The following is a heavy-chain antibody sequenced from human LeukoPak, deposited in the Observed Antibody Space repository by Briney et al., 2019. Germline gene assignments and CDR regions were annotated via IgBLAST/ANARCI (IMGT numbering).Heavy chain of an antibody. CDR1: GFTFSSYS. V-gene: IGHV3-21*01. D-gene: IGHD3-9*01. Sequence: GGSLRLSCAASGFTFSSYSMNWVRQAPGKGLEWVSSISSSSSYIYYADSVKGRFTISRDNAKNSLYLQMNSLRAEDTAVYYCARGAGDYDILTATYYYYYMDVWGKGTTVTVSS. J-gene: IGHJ6*03. CDR3: ARGAGDYDILTATYYYYYMDV. CDR2: ISSSSSYI.